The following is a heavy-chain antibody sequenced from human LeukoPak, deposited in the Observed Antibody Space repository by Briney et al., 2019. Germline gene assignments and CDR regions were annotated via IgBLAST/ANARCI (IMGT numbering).Heavy chain of an antibody. D-gene: IGHD2-2*01. V-gene: IGHV3-23*01. Sequence: GGSLRLSCAASGFTFNTAWMSWVRQAPGKGLEWVSAISGSGGSTYYADSVKGRFTISRDNSKNTLYLQMNSLRAEDTAVYYCAKDSERYQLLSDAFDIWAKGQWSPSLQ. CDR3: AKDSERYQLLSDAFDI. J-gene: IGHJ3*02. CDR1: GFTFNTAW. CDR2: ISGSGGST.